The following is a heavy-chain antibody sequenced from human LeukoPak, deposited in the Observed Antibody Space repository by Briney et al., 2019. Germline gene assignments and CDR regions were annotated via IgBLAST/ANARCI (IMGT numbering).Heavy chain of an antibody. J-gene: IGHJ4*02. V-gene: IGHV4-30-4*01. CDR2: IYYSGST. CDR1: GGSISSGDYY. D-gene: IGHD6-6*01. CDR3: ARGIGKAARHHSPYYFDY. Sequence: RTSQTLPLTCTVSGGSISSGDYYWGWIRQPPGKGLEWIGYIYYSGSTYYNPSLKSRVTISVDTSKNQFSLKLSSVTAADTAVYYCARGIGKAARHHSPYYFDYWGQGTLVTVSS.